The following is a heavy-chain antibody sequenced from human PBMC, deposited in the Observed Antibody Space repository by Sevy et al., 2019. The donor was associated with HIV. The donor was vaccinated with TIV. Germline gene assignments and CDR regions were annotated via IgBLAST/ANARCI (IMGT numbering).Heavy chain of an antibody. Sequence: GGSLRLSCAASGLTFSSYGMHWVRQAPGKGLEWVAVIWYDGSNKYYADSVKGRFTISRDNSKNTLYLQMNSLRAEDTAVYYCPRDKDYGDSTTPDYWGQGTLVTVSS. J-gene: IGHJ4*02. D-gene: IGHD4-17*01. CDR1: GLTFSSYG. CDR2: IWYDGSNK. V-gene: IGHV3-33*01. CDR3: PRDKDYGDSTTPDY.